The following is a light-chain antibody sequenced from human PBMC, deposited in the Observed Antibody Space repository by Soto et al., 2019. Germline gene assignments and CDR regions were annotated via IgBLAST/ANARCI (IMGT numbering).Light chain of an antibody. CDR1: QSVSSY. Sequence: EIVLTQSPATLSLSPGDRATLSCRASQSVSSYLAWYQQKPGQSPRLLVYDASTRATGIPARFSGSGSGTDFTLTISSLEPEDFAVYYCQQRGNSITFGQGTRLEIK. CDR2: DAS. CDR3: QQRGNSIT. V-gene: IGKV3-11*01. J-gene: IGKJ5*01.